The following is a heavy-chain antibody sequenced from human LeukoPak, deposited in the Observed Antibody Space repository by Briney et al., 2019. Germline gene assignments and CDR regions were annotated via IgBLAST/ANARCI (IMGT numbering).Heavy chain of an antibody. Sequence: GSLRLSCAASGFTFSSYSMNWVRQAPGKGLEWIGSIYYTGNTHNNPSLKSRVTLSVDTSKNQFSLKLSSVTAADTAVYFCARPVEMSAYFPHWGQGTLVSVSS. D-gene: IGHD5-24*01. CDR3: ARPVEMSAYFPH. V-gene: IGHV4-39*01. J-gene: IGHJ1*01. CDR1: GFTFSSYSMN. CDR2: IYYTGNT.